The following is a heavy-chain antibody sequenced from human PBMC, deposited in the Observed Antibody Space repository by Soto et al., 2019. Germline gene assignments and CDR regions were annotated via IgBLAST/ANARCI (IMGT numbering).Heavy chain of an antibody. CDR1: GFTFSNYT. V-gene: IGHV3-30*04. D-gene: IGHD3-10*01. J-gene: IGHJ4*02. CDR3: AGRSGSSDY. Sequence: GGSLRLSCAASGFTFSNYTMHWVRQAPGKGLEWVTLISYDEIDKYYADAVKGRFTLSRDNSKNTLFLQMDSLRAEDTAVYYCAGRSGSSDYWGQGTLVTVSS. CDR2: ISYDEIDK.